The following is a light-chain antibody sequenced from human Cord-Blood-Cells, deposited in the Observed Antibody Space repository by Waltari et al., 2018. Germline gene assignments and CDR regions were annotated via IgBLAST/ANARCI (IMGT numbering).Light chain of an antibody. J-gene: IGKJ2*01. CDR2: GAS. CDR1: QSVSSN. CDR3: QQYNNWPYT. V-gene: IGKV3-15*01. Sequence: EIVMTQSPATLSVSPGERATLSCRASQSVSSNLAWYQQKPGQAPWLLIYGASTRATGIPARFSGSGSGTEFTLTISSLQSEDFAVYCCQQYNNWPYTFGQGTKLEIK.